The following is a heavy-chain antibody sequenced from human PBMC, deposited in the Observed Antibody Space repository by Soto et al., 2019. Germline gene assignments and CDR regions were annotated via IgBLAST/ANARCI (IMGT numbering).Heavy chain of an antibody. Sequence: QLHLVQSGAVVKKPGASVTVSCSASGYPVTAYYMHWVRQAPGRGLEWMGGINPATGAAKYTQTFQGRVTRTRDTSTSTVFREPSGLTSEDTAVFYCARGGGVGVAGSAAFDMWGQGTLVTVSS. J-gene: IGHJ3*02. CDR2: INPATGAA. D-gene: IGHD3-3*01. V-gene: IGHV1-2*02. CDR3: ARGGGVGVAGSAAFDM. CDR1: GYPVTAYY.